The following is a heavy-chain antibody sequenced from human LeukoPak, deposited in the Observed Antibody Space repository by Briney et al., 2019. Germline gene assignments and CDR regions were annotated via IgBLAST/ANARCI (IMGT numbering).Heavy chain of an antibody. J-gene: IGHJ6*03. V-gene: IGHV3-21*01. Sequence: GGSLRLSCAASGFTFSSYGINWVRQAPGKGLEWVSSISSSTSYIYYADSVKGRFTISRDIAKNSLYLQMNSLRAEDTAVYYCAREIFSYYYMDVWGKGTTVTVSS. CDR3: AREIFSYYYMDV. CDR2: ISSSTSYI. CDR1: GFTFSSYG.